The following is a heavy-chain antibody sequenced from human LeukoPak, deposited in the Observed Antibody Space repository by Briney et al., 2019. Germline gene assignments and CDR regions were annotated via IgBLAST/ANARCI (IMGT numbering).Heavy chain of an antibody. CDR3: AREEIVVVPAAMNWFDP. J-gene: IGHJ5*02. CDR2: IRSSGRTI. D-gene: IGHD2-2*01. Sequence: GGSLRLSCAASGFTFSDYYMSWIRQAPGKGLEWVSYIRSSGRTIYYADSVKGRFTISRDNAKNSLYLQMNSLRAEDTAVYYCAREEIVVVPAAMNWFDPWGQGTLVTVSS. CDR1: GFTFSDYY. V-gene: IGHV3-11*01.